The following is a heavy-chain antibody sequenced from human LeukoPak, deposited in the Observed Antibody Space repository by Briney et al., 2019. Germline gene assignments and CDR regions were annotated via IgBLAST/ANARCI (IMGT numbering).Heavy chain of an antibody. CDR1: GGSISSYY. CDR3: ARQNQQWLVDY. CDR2: IYYSGST. D-gene: IGHD6-19*01. V-gene: IGHV4-59*08. Sequence: SETLSLTCTVSGGSISSYYWSWIRQPPGKGLEWIGYIYYSGSTNYNPSLKSRVTISVDTSKNQFSLKLSSVTAADTAVHSCARQNQQWLVDYWGQGTLVTVSS. J-gene: IGHJ4*02.